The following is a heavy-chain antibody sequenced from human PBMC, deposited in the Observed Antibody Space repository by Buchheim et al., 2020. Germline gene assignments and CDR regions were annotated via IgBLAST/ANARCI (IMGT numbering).Heavy chain of an antibody. V-gene: IGHV3-11*01. CDR2: ISSSGYTT. CDR3: ARGGDSSGYYSIYYYMDV. D-gene: IGHD3-22*01. Sequence: QVQLVESGGGLVRPGGFLRLSCAASGFTFSDYYMNWIRQAPGKGLEWVSYISSSGYTTYYADSARGRFTISRDNAENSLFLQMNSLRAEDTAVYYCARGGDSSGYYSIYYYMDVWGKGTT. J-gene: IGHJ6*03. CDR1: GFTFSDYY.